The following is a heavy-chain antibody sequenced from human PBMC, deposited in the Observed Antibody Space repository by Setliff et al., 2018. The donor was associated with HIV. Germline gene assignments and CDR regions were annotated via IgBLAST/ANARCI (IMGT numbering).Heavy chain of an antibody. J-gene: IGHJ4*02. CDR1: GGSISSGSYY. CDR2: IYTSGST. CDR3: AGDAGYKGAADY. V-gene: IGHV4-61*09. Sequence: LSLTCTVSGGSISSGSYYWSWIRQPAGKGLEWIGHIYTSGSTNYNPSLKSRLTISVDRSKNQFSLKLRSVTAADTAVYYCAGDAGYKGAADYWGQGTLVTVS. D-gene: IGHD1-26*01.